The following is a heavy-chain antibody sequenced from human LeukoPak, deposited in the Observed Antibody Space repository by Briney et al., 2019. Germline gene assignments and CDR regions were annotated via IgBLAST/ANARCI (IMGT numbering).Heavy chain of an antibody. V-gene: IGHV3-21*01. D-gene: IGHD6-25*01. CDR3: ARIGYDAFDI. CDR2: ISTTSSYI. J-gene: IGHJ3*02. Sequence: GGSLRLSCAASGFTFSSYSMNWVRQAPGKGLEWVSSISTTSSYIYYVDSVKGRFTISRDNAKNSLYLQMNGLRAEDTAVYYCARIGYDAFDIWGQGTMVTVSS. CDR1: GFTFSSYS.